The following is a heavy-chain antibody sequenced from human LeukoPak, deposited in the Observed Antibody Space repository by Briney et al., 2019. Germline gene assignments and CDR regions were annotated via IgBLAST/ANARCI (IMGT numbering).Heavy chain of an antibody. CDR3: ARLAMIIGRDAFDL. Sequence: KPSETLSLTCAVYGGSFSSYYCSWIRQSPGKGLEWIGEINHSGSTDYNPSLKSRVTISVDTSKNQFSLRLSSVTAADTAVYYCARLAMIIGRDAFDLWGQGTLVTVS. J-gene: IGHJ3*01. V-gene: IGHV4-34*01. D-gene: IGHD3-22*01. CDR2: INHSGST. CDR1: GGSFSSYY.